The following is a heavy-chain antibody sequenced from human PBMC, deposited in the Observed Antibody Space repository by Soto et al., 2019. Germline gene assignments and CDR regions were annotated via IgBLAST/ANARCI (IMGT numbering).Heavy chain of an antibody. CDR2: INPDGNVG. CDR3: AGWGGHDYNY. V-gene: IGHV3-7*03. J-gene: IGHJ4*02. Sequence: EVQLLGSGGGLVQPGGSLRLSCVGSGFPFSTYWMNWVRQAPGKGLEWVANINPDGNVGTYVDSVRGRFTTSRDNAKNSLYLQMNSLRADDTAVYFCAGWGGHDYNYGGQGIMVTVSS. CDR1: GFPFSTYW. D-gene: IGHD4-4*01.